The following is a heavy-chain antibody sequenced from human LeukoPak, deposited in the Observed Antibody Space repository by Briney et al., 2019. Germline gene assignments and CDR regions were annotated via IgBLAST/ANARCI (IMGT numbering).Heavy chain of an antibody. CDR1: GFTFSSYE. J-gene: IGHJ6*04. D-gene: IGHD3-10*02. V-gene: IGHV3-30*04. CDR3: AELGITMIGGV. Sequence: PGGSLRLSCAASGFTFSSYEMNWVRQAPGKGLEWVTVISYDGSDKYYADSMKGRFTISRDNSKNTLYLQMNSLRAEDTAVYYCAELGITMIGGVWGKGTTVTISS. CDR2: ISYDGSDK.